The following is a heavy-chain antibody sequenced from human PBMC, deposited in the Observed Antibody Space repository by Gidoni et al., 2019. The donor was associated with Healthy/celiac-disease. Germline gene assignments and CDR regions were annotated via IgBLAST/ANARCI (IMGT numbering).Heavy chain of an antibody. J-gene: IGHJ4*02. CDR1: GFTFSSYG. V-gene: IGHV3-30*03. Sequence: QVQLVESGGGVVQPGRSLRLSCAASGFTFSSYGMHWVRQAPCKGLEWVAVISYDGSNKYYADSVKGRFTISRDNSKNTLYLQMNSLRADDTAVYYCARGEMVTHFDYWGQGTLVTVSS. CDR3: ARGEMVTHFDY. CDR2: ISYDGSNK. D-gene: IGHD2-21*02.